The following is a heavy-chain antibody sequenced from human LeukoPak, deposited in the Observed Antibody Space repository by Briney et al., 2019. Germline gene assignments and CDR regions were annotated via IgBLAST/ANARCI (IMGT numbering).Heavy chain of an antibody. V-gene: IGHV3-48*03. CDR2: IASSGTIK. Sequence: GGSLRLSCAVSRFPFSVYEFNWVRQAPGKGLEWVANIASSGTIKYYADSVEGRFSISRDNAKNSLYLQMNSLRVEDTGFYYCALLAVASDFDYWGRGALVTVSS. J-gene: IGHJ4*02. D-gene: IGHD6-19*01. CDR3: ALLAVASDFDY. CDR1: RFPFSVYE.